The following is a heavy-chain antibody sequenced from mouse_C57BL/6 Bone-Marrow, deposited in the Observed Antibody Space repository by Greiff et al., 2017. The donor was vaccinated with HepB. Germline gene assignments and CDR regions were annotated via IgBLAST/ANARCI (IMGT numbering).Heavy chain of an antibody. CDR2: ISDGGSYT. J-gene: IGHJ3*01. V-gene: IGHV5-4*01. Sequence: EVQLMESGGGLVKPGGSLKLSCAASGFTFSSYAMSWVRQTPEKRLEWVATISDGGSYTYYPDNVKGRFTISRDNAKNNLYLQMSHLKSEDTAMYYCARDIYFFAYWGQGTLVTVSA. CDR1: GFTFSSYA. D-gene: IGHD2-1*01. CDR3: ARDIYFFAY.